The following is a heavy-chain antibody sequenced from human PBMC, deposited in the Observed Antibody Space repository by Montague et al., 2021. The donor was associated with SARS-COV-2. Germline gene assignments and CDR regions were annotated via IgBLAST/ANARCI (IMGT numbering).Heavy chain of an antibody. V-gene: IGHV4-39*07. CDR3: VGDSRLNCFYY. J-gene: IGHJ4*02. CDR1: GGTAITDTHY. CDR2: VSYSGST. Sequence: SETLSLTCSASGGTAITDTHYWVWVRHSPGKGLEWLGSVSYSGSTYYNPSVKSRVAVSLDTSRAQCSLRLNSLTAADAAVYYCVGDSRLNCFYYWGRGILVAVSS. D-gene: IGHD1-1*01.